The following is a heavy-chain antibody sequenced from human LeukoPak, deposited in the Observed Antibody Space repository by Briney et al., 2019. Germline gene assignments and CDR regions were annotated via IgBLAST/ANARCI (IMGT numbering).Heavy chain of an antibody. CDR2: IYHSGST. D-gene: IGHD3-9*01. V-gene: IGHV4-4*02. CDR3: ARDHVLRYFDWLPRNYYYYYMDV. J-gene: IGHJ6*03. Sequence: SETLSLTCAVSGGSISSSNWWSWVRQPPGKGLEWIGEIYHSGSTNYNPSLKSRVTMSVDTSKNQFSLKLSSVTAADTAVYYCARDHVLRYFDWLPRNYYYYYMDVWGKGTTVTISS. CDR1: GGSISSSNW.